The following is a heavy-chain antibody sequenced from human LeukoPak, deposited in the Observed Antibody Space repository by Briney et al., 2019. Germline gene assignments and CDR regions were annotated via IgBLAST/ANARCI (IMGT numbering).Heavy chain of an antibody. CDR1: GYTLTELS. D-gene: IGHD2-21*02. Sequence: ASVKVSCKVSGYTLTELSMHWARQAPGKGLEWMGGFDPEDGETIYAQKFQGRVTMTEDTSTDTAYMELSSLRSEDTAVYYCATVGACGGDCYSRYFDYWGQGTLVTVSS. CDR2: FDPEDGET. J-gene: IGHJ4*02. V-gene: IGHV1-24*01. CDR3: ATVGACGGDCYSRYFDY.